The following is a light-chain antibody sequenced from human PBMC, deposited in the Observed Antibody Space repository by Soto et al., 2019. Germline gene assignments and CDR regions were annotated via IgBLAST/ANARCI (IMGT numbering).Light chain of an antibody. CDR3: QPYNNWPFT. V-gene: IGKV3-15*01. J-gene: IGKJ3*01. CDR2: GAS. Sequence: EIVMTQSPATLSVSPGERATLSCRASQSISSNLAWYQQKPGQAPRLLIYGASTRATGIPATFSGSGSGTEFPLTISSLQSEDFAVYYCQPYNNWPFTFGPGTKVDIK. CDR1: QSISSN.